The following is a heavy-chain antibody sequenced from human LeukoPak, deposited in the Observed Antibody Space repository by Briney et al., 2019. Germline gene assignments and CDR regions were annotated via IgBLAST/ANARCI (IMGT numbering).Heavy chain of an antibody. CDR1: GYSISSAYY. V-gene: IGHV4-38-2*02. CDR2: MYHSGST. Sequence: EASETLSLTCSVSGYSISSAYYWGWIRQPPGKGLEWIGTMYHSGSTNYNPSLKSRVTISVDTSKNQFSLKLSSVTAADTAVYYCARLRVHYYGSGSSVWGQGTLVTVSS. D-gene: IGHD3-10*01. J-gene: IGHJ4*02. CDR3: ARLRVHYYGSGSSV.